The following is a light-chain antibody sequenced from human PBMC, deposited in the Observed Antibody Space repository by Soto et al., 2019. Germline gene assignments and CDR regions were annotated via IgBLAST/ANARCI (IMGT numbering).Light chain of an antibody. CDR2: GAS. J-gene: IGKJ2*01. CDR1: HSVSVN. Sequence: EIVMTQSPATLSVSPGDRATLSCRSSHSVSVNLDWYQQKPGQAPKLLIYGASTRSTDIPARFSGSGSGTEFTITISSMQSEDLGIYYCHQHTNRAPMFTFGQGTKLEIK. V-gene: IGKV3-15*01. CDR3: HQHTNRAPMFT.